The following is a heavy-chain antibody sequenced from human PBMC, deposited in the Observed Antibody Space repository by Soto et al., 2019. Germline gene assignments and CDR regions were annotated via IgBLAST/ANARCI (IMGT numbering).Heavy chain of an antibody. CDR3: AREKITALFDY. CDR1: GGSFSGYY. V-gene: IGHV4-34*01. CDR2: INHSGST. J-gene: IGHJ4*02. D-gene: IGHD3-10*01. Sequence: SETLSLTCAVYGGSFSGYYWTWIRQPPGTGLEWIGEINHSGSTNYNPSLKSRVTISVDTSKNQFSLKLTSETAADTAVYYCAREKITALFDYWGQGTLVTVSS.